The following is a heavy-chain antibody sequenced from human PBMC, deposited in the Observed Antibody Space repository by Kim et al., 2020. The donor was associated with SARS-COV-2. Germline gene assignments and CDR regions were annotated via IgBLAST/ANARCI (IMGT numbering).Heavy chain of an antibody. Sequence: GGSLRLSCAASGFTFSSYWMHWVRQAPGKGLVWVSRINSDGSSTSYADSVKGRFTISRDNAKNTLYLQMNSLRAEDTAVYYCARDLSEEYCSGGSCYPGSYVYYYGMDVWGQGTTVTVSS. J-gene: IGHJ6*02. D-gene: IGHD2-15*01. CDR2: INSDGSST. CDR1: GFTFSSYW. CDR3: ARDLSEEYCSGGSCYPGSYVYYYGMDV. V-gene: IGHV3-74*01.